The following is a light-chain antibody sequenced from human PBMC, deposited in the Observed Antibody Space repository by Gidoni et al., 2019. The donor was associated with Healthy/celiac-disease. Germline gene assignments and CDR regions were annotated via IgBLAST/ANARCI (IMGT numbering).Light chain of an antibody. CDR1: SSNSGNKA. J-gene: IGLJ3*02. Sequence: QSVLPQPPPVSEAPRQRVTISCSGSSSNSGNKAVNWYQHLPGKAPKLLIYYVDLLPSGVSDRFSGAKSGTSASLAISGLQSEDGADYYWAAWDDSLNGWVVGGGTKLTVL. V-gene: IGLV1-36*01. CDR2: YVD. CDR3: AAWDDSLNGWV.